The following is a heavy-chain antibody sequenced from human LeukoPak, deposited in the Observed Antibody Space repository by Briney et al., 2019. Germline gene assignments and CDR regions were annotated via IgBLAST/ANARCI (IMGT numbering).Heavy chain of an antibody. CDR1: GYTFNGYY. CDR3: ARGREQQLGTDY. J-gene: IGHJ4*02. V-gene: IGHV1-69*06. Sequence: SVKVSCKASGYTFNGYYMHWVRQAPGQGLEWMGGIIPIFGTANYAQKFQGRVTITADKSTSTAYMELSSLRSEDTAVYYCARGREQQLGTDYWGQGTLVTVSS. CDR2: IIPIFGTA. D-gene: IGHD6-13*01.